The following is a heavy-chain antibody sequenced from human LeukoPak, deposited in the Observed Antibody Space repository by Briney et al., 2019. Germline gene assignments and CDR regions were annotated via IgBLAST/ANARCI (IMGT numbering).Heavy chain of an antibody. D-gene: IGHD5-18*01. CDR1: GFTFSSYW. CDR2: RKQDGSEK. Sequence: PGGSLRLSCAASGFTFSSYWMSWVRQAPGTGLGWVANRKQDGSEKYYVDSVKGRFTISRDNAKNSLYLQMNSLRAEDTAVYYCAKDTAMVTYYYYYYYMDVWGKGTTVTVSS. V-gene: IGHV3-7*04. J-gene: IGHJ6*03. CDR3: AKDTAMVTYYYYYYYMDV.